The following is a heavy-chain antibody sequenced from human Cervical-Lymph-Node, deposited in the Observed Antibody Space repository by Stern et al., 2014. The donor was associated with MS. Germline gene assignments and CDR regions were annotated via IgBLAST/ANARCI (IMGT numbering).Heavy chain of an antibody. CDR1: GGSITSGGYQ. Sequence: QVQLQESGPGPVRPSQTLSLTCTVSGGSITSGGYQWNWIRQHPGKGLEWVGYISYSGNTHFNPSLRGRISITRDTSKRQFSLTLTSVTAADTAVYYCARSTHYNLLTGLDSWGLGALVTVSS. CDR2: ISYSGNT. D-gene: IGHD3-9*01. J-gene: IGHJ4*02. V-gene: IGHV4-31*03. CDR3: ARSTHYNLLTGLDS.